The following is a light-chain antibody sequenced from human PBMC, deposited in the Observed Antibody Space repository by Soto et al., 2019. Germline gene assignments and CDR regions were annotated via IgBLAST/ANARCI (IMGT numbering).Light chain of an antibody. J-gene: IGKJ1*01. CDR1: QSIGKD. CDR3: QQYNNWPRT. CDR2: GAS. V-gene: IGKV3-15*01. Sequence: EIVMTQSPVALSLSPGEGATLSCWASQSIGKDVAWYQQRPGQAPRLLIYGASSRAPGIPDRFSGSGSGTDFTLTISGLLSEDFALYYCQQYNNWPRTFGQGTKVDIK.